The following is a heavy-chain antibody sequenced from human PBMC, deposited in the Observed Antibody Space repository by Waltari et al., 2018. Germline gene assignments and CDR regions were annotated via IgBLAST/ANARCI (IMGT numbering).Heavy chain of an antibody. CDR2: ISSTGTT. Sequence: QVLLQESGPGLVKPSETLSLPCPVPGDSIRHYFRSWIRQPAGKGLEWIALISSTGTTNYNPSLKSRVTMAVETSRNQFSLRLSAVTAADTAVYYCARDLSTPPYNWFDPWGQGTLVTVSS. J-gene: IGHJ5*02. CDR1: GDSIRHYF. V-gene: IGHV4-4*07. CDR3: ARDLSTPPYNWFDP.